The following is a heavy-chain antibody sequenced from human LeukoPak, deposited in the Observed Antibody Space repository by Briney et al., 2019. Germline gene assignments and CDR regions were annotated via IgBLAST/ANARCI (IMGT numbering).Heavy chain of an antibody. CDR1: GFTFSSYG. V-gene: IGHV3-33*01. D-gene: IGHD2-21*01. CDR3: AARGDALDY. CDR2: IWYDGSNK. J-gene: IGHJ4*02. Sequence: GRSLRLSCAASGFTFSSYGMHWVRQAPAKGLEWVAVIWYDGSNKYYADSVKGRFTISRDNSKNTLYLQMNSLRAEDTAVYYCAARGDALDYWGQGTLVTVSS.